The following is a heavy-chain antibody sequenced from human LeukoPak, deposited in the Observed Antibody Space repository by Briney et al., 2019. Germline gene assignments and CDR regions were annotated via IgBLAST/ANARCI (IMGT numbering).Heavy chain of an antibody. D-gene: IGHD3-9*01. CDR2: INHSGST. J-gene: IGHJ4*02. CDR1: GGSFSGYY. CDR3: ASYYDILTGYTL. Sequence: SETLSLTCAVYGGSFSGYYWSWIRQPPGKGLEWIGEINHSGSTNYNPSLKSRVTISVDTSKNQFSLKLSSVTAADTAVYYCASYYDILTGYTLWGQGTLVTVSS. V-gene: IGHV4-34*01.